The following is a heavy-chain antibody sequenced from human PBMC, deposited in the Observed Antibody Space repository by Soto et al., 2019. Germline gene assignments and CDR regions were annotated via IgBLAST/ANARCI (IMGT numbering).Heavy chain of an antibody. Sequence: EVQLVESGGGLVKPGGSLRLSCAASGFTFSNAWMNWVRQAPGKGLEWVGRIKSKTDDGTTDYAAPVKGRFTISRDDSKNTLYLQMNSLKTEHTAVYYCTTESRDRSSRFYYYGMDVWGQGTTVTVSS. CDR1: GFTFSNAW. J-gene: IGHJ6*02. D-gene: IGHD6-13*01. CDR3: TTESRDRSSRFYYYGMDV. CDR2: IKSKTDDGTT. V-gene: IGHV3-15*07.